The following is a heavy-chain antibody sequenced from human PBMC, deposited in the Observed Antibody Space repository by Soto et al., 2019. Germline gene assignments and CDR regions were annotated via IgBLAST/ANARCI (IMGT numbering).Heavy chain of an antibody. CDR3: ARGSGYYDILTGYYRVLSLDY. CDR1: GGSISSGGYS. CDR2: IYHSGST. V-gene: IGHV4-30-2*01. J-gene: IGHJ4*02. D-gene: IGHD3-9*01. Sequence: ASETLSLTCAVSGGSISSGGYSWSWIRQPPGKGLEWIGYIYHSGSTYYNPSLKSRVTISVDRSKNQFSLKLSSVTAADTAVYYCARGSGYYDILTGYYRVLSLDYWGQGTLVTVSS.